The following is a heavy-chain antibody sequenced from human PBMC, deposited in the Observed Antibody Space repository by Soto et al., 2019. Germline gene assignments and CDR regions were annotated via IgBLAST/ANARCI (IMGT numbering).Heavy chain of an antibody. Sequence: VGSLRLSCAASGFTFSSYGMHWVRQAPGRGLEWVAVISYDGSNKYYADSVKGRFTISRDNSKNTLYLQMNSLRAEDTAVYYCAKEGYSSSWPYYYYYYGMDVWGQGTTVTVSS. J-gene: IGHJ6*02. D-gene: IGHD6-13*01. CDR2: ISYDGSNK. CDR3: AKEGYSSSWPYYYYYYGMDV. CDR1: GFTFSSYG. V-gene: IGHV3-30*18.